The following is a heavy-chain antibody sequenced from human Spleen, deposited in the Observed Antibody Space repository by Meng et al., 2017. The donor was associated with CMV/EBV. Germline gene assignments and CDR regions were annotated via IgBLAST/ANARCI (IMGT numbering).Heavy chain of an antibody. Sequence: YTFTGYSLHWVRQAPGQGLEWMGWINPNSGGTNYAQKFQGRVTMIRDTSISTAYMELSRLRSDDTAVYYCAKDLVPAAVGQDAFDVWGQGTMVTVSS. J-gene: IGHJ3*01. CDR3: AKDLVPAAVGQDAFDV. CDR2: INPNSGGT. CDR1: YTFTGYS. D-gene: IGHD2-2*01. V-gene: IGHV1-2*02.